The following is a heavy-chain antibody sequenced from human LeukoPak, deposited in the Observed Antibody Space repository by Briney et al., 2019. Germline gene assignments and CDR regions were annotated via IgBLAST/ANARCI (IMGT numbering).Heavy chain of an antibody. V-gene: IGHV3-11*04. CDR1: GFTFSDYY. J-gene: IGHJ4*02. CDR3: ARRAMGATSFDY. D-gene: IGHD1-26*01. Sequence: PGGSLRLSCAASGFTFSDYYMTWVRQAPGGGLEWVSYISSNSNTVYYADSVKGRLTVSRDNANNSLFVQMTNLRAEDTAVYYCARRAMGATSFDYWGQGTLVTVSS. CDR2: ISSNSNTV.